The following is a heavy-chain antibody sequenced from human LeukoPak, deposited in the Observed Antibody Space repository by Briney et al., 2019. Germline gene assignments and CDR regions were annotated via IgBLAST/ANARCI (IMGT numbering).Heavy chain of an antibody. D-gene: IGHD5-18*01. CDR2: IYHSGST. J-gene: IGHJ3*02. V-gene: IGHV4-38-2*02. CDR1: GYSISSGYY. Sequence: SETLSLTCTVSGYSISSGYYWGWIRQPPGRGLEWIGIIYHSGSTYFNPSLKSRVTISVDTSKNQFSLKLTSVTSADTAVYYCARDVPTVQLWRTDAFDIWGQGTMVSVSS. CDR3: ARDVPTVQLWRTDAFDI.